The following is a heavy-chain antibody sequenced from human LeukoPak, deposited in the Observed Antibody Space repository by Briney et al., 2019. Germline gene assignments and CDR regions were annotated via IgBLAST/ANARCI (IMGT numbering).Heavy chain of an antibody. Sequence: PPETLSLTCTVSGGSIMVAAYSWSWIRQPPGKGLGWIGYIYHSGRTYYNPSLKSRVTISLDRSKNQFSLKLSSVTAADTAVYFCARGYGDNSGAFDIWGQGTLVTVSS. CDR1: GGSIMVAAYS. CDR3: ARGYGDNSGAFDI. J-gene: IGHJ3*02. D-gene: IGHD4-23*01. CDR2: IYHSGRT. V-gene: IGHV4-30-2*01.